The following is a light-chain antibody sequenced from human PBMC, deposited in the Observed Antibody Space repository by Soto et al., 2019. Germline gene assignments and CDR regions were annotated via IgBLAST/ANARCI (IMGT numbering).Light chain of an antibody. V-gene: IGKV3-15*01. J-gene: IGKJ5*01. CDR1: QGVTTN. CDR3: QQYGSSPPIT. Sequence: EIVMTQSPASLSVSPGERVTLSCRAGQGVTTNFAWYQQKSGQSPRLLIYDVSTRATGVPARFSGTGSGTDFTLTISRLEPEDFAVYYCQQYGSSPPITFGQGTRLEIK. CDR2: DVS.